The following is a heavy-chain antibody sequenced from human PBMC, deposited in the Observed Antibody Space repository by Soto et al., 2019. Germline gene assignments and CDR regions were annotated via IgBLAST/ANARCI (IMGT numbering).Heavy chain of an antibody. J-gene: IGHJ3*02. CDR1: GGSISSSNW. V-gene: IGHV4-4*02. CDR3: ATGSRSSTSDAFDI. CDR2: IYHSGST. D-gene: IGHD2-15*01. Sequence: PSETLSLTCAVSGGSISSSNWWSWVRQPPGKGLEWIGEIYHSGSTNYNPTLKSQVTISVDKSKNQFSLKLNSVTAADTAVYYCATGSRSSTSDAFDIWDRGSMVTVSS.